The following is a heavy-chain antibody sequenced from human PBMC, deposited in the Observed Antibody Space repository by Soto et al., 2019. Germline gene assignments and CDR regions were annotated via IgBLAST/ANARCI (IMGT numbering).Heavy chain of an antibody. V-gene: IGHV1-18*01. CDR2: ISAYNGNT. CDR3: ARDPYYYDSSGYYDVYFDY. CDR1: GYTFTSYG. D-gene: IGHD3-22*01. Sequence: ASVKVSCKASGYTFTSYGISWVRQAPGQGLEWMGWISAYNGNTNYAQKLQGRVTMTTDTSTSKAYMELRSLRSDDTAVYYCARDPYYYDSSGYYDVYFDYWGQGTLVTVSS. J-gene: IGHJ4*02.